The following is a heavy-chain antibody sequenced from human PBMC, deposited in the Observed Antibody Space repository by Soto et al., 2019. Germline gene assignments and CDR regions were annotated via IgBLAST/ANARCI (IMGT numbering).Heavy chain of an antibody. D-gene: IGHD3-10*01. V-gene: IGHV4-4*02. J-gene: IGHJ5*02. Sequence: QVQLQESGPGLVQPSGTLSLTCAVSGDSINNSHWWSWDRQTPGKGLEWIGETYHSGTTNYNPSLKTLDTISKDKSNNQFPNNMNAVTAADTAVYYCAREVNRTPTRGPTGFYPWGQGSQVTLSS. CDR1: GDSINNSHW. CDR3: AREVNRTPTRGPTGFYP. CDR2: TYHSGTT.